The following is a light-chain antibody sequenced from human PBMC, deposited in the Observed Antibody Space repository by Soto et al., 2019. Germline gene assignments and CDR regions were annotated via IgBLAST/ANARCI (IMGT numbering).Light chain of an antibody. V-gene: IGKV1-5*03. CDR2: KAS. J-gene: IGKJ1*01. CDR1: RSIDTW. CDR3: QQYNSYSPWM. Sequence: DIQMTQSPSTLSASIGDRVTITCRASRSIDTWLAWYQQKPGKAPNLLIYKASSLESGVPSRFSGSGSGTEFTLTINSLQPDDFATYYCQQYNSYSPWMFGQGTKVDIK.